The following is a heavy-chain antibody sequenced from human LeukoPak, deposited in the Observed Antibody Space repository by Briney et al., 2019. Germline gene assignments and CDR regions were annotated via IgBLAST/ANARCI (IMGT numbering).Heavy chain of an antibody. D-gene: IGHD5-18*01. CDR3: AKEGHIQLWPLSWKPNWFDP. CDR2: IYSGGST. V-gene: IGHV3-53*01. J-gene: IGHJ5*02. Sequence: AGGSLRLSCAASGFTVSSNYMSWVRQAPGKGLEWVSVIYSGGSTYYADSVKGRFTISRDNSKNTLYLQMNSLRAEDTAVYYCAKEGHIQLWPLSWKPNWFDPWGQGTLVTVSS. CDR1: GFTVSSNY.